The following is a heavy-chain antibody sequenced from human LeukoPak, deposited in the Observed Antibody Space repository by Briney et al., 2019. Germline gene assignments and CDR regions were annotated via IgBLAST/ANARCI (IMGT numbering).Heavy chain of an antibody. CDR3: ARGGAADY. CDR1: GFTFSSYA. Sequence: GGSLRLSCAVSGFTFSSYAMSWVRQAPGKGLEWVSAISGSGVGTFYADSVKGRFTISRDNAKNSLYLQMNSLRAEVTAAYYCARGGAADYWGQGTLVTVSS. J-gene: IGHJ4*02. D-gene: IGHD1-26*01. V-gene: IGHV3-23*01. CDR2: ISGSGVGT.